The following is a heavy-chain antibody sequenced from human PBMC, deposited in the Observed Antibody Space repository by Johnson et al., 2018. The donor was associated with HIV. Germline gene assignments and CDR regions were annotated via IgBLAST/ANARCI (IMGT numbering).Heavy chain of an antibody. V-gene: IGHV3-30*14. CDR1: GFTFSSYA. D-gene: IGHD2-8*02. CDR3: ARGPGGFGAFDI. CDR2: ISYDGSNK. J-gene: IGHJ3*02. Sequence: QVQLVESGGGVVQPGRSLRLSCAASGFTFSSYAMHWVRQAPGKGLEWVAVISYDGSNKYYADSVKGRFTISRDNSKNTLYLQMNSLRAEDTAVYYCARGPGGFGAFDIWCQGTMVTVSS.